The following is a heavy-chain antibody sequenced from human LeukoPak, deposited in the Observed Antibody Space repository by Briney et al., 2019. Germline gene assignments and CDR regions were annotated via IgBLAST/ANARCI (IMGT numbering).Heavy chain of an antibody. J-gene: IGHJ4*02. CDR1: GFIFSSYG. CDR2: IWYDGSNE. CDR3: ARDGGSRYFDY. V-gene: IGHV3-33*01. D-gene: IGHD3-16*01. Sequence: GRSLRLSCAASGFIFSSYGMHWVRQAPGKGLEWVAVIWYDGSNEYYADSVKGRFTISRDNSKNTLYLQMNSLRAEDTAGYYCARDGGSRYFDYWGQGTLVTVSS.